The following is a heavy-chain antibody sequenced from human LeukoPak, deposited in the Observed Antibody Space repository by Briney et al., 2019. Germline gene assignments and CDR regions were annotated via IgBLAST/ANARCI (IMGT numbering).Heavy chain of an antibody. CDR2: IILIFGTG. J-gene: IGHJ6*03. CDR1: GCTFSSCG. D-gene: IGHD2-2*01. V-gene: IGHV1-69*05. Sequence: SVKVSCKASGCTFSSCGISWVRQAPGQGLEWMGVIILIFGTGYYAQKVQGRVTFTMAESTSTAYLELSSLRSEDTAVYYCARGDCSSISCYYYYYMDVWGKGTTVTVSS. CDR3: ARGDCSSISCYYYYYMDV.